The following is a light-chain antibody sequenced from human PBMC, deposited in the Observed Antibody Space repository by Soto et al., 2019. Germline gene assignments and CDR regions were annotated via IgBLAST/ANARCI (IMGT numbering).Light chain of an antibody. V-gene: IGKV1-5*01. J-gene: IGKJ4*01. CDR1: QDIRYY. CDR3: QQYKKYST. Sequence: DSQKTQSPSSLSATVGDRVPNTRQETQDIRYYLNWYQQQPGKAPKLLIYDAAGLERGFPSRFSGSGSGTECTLTISSLQPDDFATYYCQQYKKYSTVGGGTEV. CDR2: DAA.